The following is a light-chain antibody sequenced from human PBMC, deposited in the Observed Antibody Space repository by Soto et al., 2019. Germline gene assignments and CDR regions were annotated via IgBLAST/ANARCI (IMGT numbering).Light chain of an antibody. CDR3: QQRRNWPPT. V-gene: IGKV3-11*01. CDR2: DAS. J-gene: IGKJ2*01. Sequence: EIVLTQSPATLSLSPGERATLSCRASKSVGSYLVWYQQKPGQAPRLLIYDASNRATAIPARFSGSGSGTDFTLTVSSLEPEDFAVYYCQQRRNWPPTFGQGTKLEIK. CDR1: KSVGSY.